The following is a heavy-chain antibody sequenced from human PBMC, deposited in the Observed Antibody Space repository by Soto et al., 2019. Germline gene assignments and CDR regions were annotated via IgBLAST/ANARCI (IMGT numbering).Heavy chain of an antibody. D-gene: IGHD6-19*01. J-gene: IGHJ4*02. CDR1: GGSFSGYY. CDR2: INHSGST. CDR3: ARGPAAVAGTQFDY. V-gene: IGHV4-34*01. Sequence: QVQLQQWGAGLLKPSETLSLTCAVYGGSFSGYYWSWIRQPPGKGLEWIGEINHSGSTNYNPSLKGRVTISVDTSKNQFSLKLSSVTAADTAVYYCARGPAAVAGTQFDYWGQGTLVTVSS.